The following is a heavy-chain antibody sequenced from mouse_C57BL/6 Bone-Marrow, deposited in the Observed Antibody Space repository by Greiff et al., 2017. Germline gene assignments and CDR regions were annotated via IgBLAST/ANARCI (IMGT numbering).Heavy chain of an antibody. V-gene: IGHV5-6*01. J-gene: IGHJ4*01. CDR3: ASLLPYAMDY. D-gene: IGHD1-1*01. CDR2: ISSGGSYT. Sequence: EVMLVESGGDLVKPGGSLKLSCAASGFTFSSYGMSWVRQTPDKRLEWVATISSGGSYTYYPDSVKGRFTISRDNAKNTLYLQMSSLQSEDTAMYCCASLLPYAMDYWGQGTSVTVSS. CDR1: GFTFSSYG.